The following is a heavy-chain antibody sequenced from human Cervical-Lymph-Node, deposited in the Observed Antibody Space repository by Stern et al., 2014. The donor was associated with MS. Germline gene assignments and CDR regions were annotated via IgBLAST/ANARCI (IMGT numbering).Heavy chain of an antibody. CDR2: IIHIFGPA. Sequence: VQLVESGAEVKKPGSSGKVSCQASGGTFRSYTISWVRQAPGQGLEWMGGIIHIFGPAKHAQNVQGRVTITEAGPMSTDHTELSSLRSEDSAVYYCARDLPGIAVAGTGGMDVWGQGTTVTVSS. J-gene: IGHJ6*02. D-gene: IGHD6-19*01. CDR1: GGTFRSYT. CDR3: ARDLPGIAVAGTGGMDV. V-gene: IGHV1-69*01.